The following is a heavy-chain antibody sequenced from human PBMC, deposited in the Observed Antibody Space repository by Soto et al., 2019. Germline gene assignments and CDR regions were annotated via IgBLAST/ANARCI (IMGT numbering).Heavy chain of an antibody. D-gene: IGHD6-19*01. Sequence: PGGSLRLSCAASGFTFSSYSMNWVRQAPGKGLEWVSYISSSSSTIYYADSVKGRFTISRDNAKNSLYLQMNSLRDEDTAVYYCARDSSGWYSSYYFDYWGQGTLVTVSS. CDR3: ARDSSGWYSSYYFDY. CDR2: ISSSSSTI. CDR1: GFTFSSYS. J-gene: IGHJ4*02. V-gene: IGHV3-48*02.